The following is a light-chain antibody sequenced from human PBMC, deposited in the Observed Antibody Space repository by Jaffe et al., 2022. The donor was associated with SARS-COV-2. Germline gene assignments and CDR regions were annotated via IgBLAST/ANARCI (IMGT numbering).Light chain of an antibody. CDR3: QESYTPLRA. Sequence: DIQMTQSPSSLSASIGDRVTVTCRASQSVSRFLNWYQQKPGKAPKLLISAASNLESGVPSRFSGSGSGTDFTLTITSLQREDFASYFCQESYTPLRAFGQGTKVEIK. V-gene: IGKV1-39*01. CDR2: AAS. J-gene: IGKJ1*01. CDR1: QSVSRF.